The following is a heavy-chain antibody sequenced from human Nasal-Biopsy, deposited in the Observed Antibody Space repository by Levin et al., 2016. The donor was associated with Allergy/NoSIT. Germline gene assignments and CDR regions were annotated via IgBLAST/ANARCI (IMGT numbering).Heavy chain of an antibody. CDR1: GVTFRSYD. J-gene: IGHJ4*02. Sequence: GESLKISCVGSGVTFRSYDMHWIRQAPGKGLEWLSFIWFDGSQKYYSDSVKGRFTVSRDNSMNTLYLEMNSLRAEDTAVYYCARNPRSGYSIRPIDSWGQGALVTVSS. CDR2: IWFDGSQK. D-gene: IGHD3-3*01. CDR3: ARNPRSGYSIRPIDS. V-gene: IGHV3-33*01.